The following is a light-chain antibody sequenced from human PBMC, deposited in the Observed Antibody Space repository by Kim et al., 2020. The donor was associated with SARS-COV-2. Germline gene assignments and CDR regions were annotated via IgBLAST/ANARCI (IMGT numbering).Light chain of an antibody. V-gene: IGLV2-14*03. J-gene: IGLJ3*02. Sequence: GQSITIPATGTSTDVGVYSSVSWYPQPPDKAPQLMIYDVSKRPSGVSNRFSGSKSGNPASLTISGLQTEDEAYYFCSSYTSGRSWVFGGGTQLTVL. CDR3: SSYTSGRSWV. CDR1: STDVGVYSS. CDR2: DVS.